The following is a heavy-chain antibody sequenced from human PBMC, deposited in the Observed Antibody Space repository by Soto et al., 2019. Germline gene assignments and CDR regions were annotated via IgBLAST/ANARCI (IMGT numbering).Heavy chain of an antibody. D-gene: IGHD6-19*01. V-gene: IGHV4-30-4*01. Sequence: QVQLQESGPGLVKPSQTLSLTCTVSGVSISSGDYFWSWIRQPPGKGLEWMGYIYHSGSTYYNPSLNRRITMSLDMPKNPFSLRLTSVTAADTALYFCARADFNSGWFPFEYWGQGALVSVSS. J-gene: IGHJ4*02. CDR2: IYHSGST. CDR1: GVSISSGDYF. CDR3: ARADFNSGWFPFEY.